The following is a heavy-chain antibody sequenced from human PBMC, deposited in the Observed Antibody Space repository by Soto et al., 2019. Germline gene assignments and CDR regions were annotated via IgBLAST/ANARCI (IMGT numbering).Heavy chain of an antibody. Sequence: SVKVSCKASGGTFSSYAISWVRQAPGQGLEWMGGIIPIFGTANYAQKFQGRVTITADESTSTAYMELSSLRSEDTAVYYCARDKLYCSSTSCYPYNWFDPWGQGTLVTVSS. CDR3: ARDKLYCSSTSCYPYNWFDP. CDR2: IIPIFGTA. D-gene: IGHD2-2*01. V-gene: IGHV1-69*13. CDR1: GGTFSSYA. J-gene: IGHJ5*02.